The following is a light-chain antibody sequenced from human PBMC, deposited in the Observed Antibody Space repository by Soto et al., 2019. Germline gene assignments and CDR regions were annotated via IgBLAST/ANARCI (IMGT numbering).Light chain of an antibody. CDR3: RQMDSYHFT. Sequence: DIQMTQSPATLSGSLGDRVTITCRASQTISSWLAWYQQKPGKAPKLLIYKASTLKSGVPSRFRGSGFGAEVTLTISSLQPEDVAPYYCRQMDSYHFTFGPGTKVDIK. V-gene: IGKV1-5*03. CDR1: QTISSW. J-gene: IGKJ3*01. CDR2: KAS.